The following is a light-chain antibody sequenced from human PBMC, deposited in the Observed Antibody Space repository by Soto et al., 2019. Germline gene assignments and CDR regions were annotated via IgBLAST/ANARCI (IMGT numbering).Light chain of an antibody. J-gene: IGLJ3*02. CDR2: VVS. CDR3: TSYAGSNIWV. CDR1: SSDVGAYNY. V-gene: IGLV2-8*01. Sequence: QSALTQPPSASGSPGQSVTISCTGTSSDVGAYNYVSWYQQYPGKAPKLMIYVVSKRPSGVPDRFSGSKSGKTASLTVSGLQPEDEADYYCTSYAGSNIWVFGGGTKLTVL.